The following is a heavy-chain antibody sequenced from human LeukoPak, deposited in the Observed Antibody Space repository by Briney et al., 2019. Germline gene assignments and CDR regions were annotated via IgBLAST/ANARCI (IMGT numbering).Heavy chain of an antibody. D-gene: IGHD6-13*01. Sequence: GGSLGLSCAASGFSFTNVWMSWVRQAPGKGLEWVGRIKSKTDGGTTAYAASVKGRFTISRDDSKNTLYLQMNSLKSEDTAVYYCTTPIAAAGHSDYWGQGTLVTVSS. CDR1: GFSFTNVW. J-gene: IGHJ4*02. CDR3: TTPIAAAGHSDY. CDR2: IKSKTDGGTT. V-gene: IGHV3-15*01.